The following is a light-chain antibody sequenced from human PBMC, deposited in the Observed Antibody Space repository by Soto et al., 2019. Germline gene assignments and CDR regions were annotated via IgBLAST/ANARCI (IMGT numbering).Light chain of an antibody. CDR1: GTDVGFYNY. CDR3: SSYTISSWPGV. J-gene: IGLJ1*01. V-gene: IGLV2-14*01. Sequence: QSALTQPASVSGSPGQSITISCTGTGTDVGFYNYVSWYQQHPGKAPKLMIFEVSYRPSGVSNRFSGSKSGNTASLTISGLQAEDEADYYCSSYTISSWPGVFGTGTKLTVL. CDR2: EVS.